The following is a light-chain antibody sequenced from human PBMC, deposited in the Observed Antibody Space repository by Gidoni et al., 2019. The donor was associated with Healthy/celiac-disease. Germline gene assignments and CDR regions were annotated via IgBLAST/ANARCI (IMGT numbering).Light chain of an antibody. CDR3: QQRSNWPELT. Sequence: EIVFTQSPATLSLSPGERATLSCRASQIVSSYLAWYQQKPGQAPRLLIYDASNRATGIPARFSGSGSGKDFTLTISRLEPEDFAVYYCQQRSNWPELTFGGGTKVEIK. V-gene: IGKV3-11*01. CDR2: DAS. CDR1: QIVSSY. J-gene: IGKJ4*01.